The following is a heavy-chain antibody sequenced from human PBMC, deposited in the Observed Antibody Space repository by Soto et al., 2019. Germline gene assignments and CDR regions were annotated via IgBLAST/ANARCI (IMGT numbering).Heavy chain of an antibody. D-gene: IGHD3-22*01. V-gene: IGHV1-69*13. Sequence: GASVKVSCKASGCTFSSYAISWVRRAPGQVLEWMGGIIPIFGTANYAQKFQGRVTITADESTSTAYMELSSLRSEDTAVYYCARGGRDYDSSGYQIAFDYWGQGTLVTVSS. J-gene: IGHJ4*02. CDR1: GCTFSSYA. CDR2: IIPIFGTA. CDR3: ARGGRDYDSSGYQIAFDY.